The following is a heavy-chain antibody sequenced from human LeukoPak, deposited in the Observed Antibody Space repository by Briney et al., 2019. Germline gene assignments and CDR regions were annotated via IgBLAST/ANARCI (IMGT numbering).Heavy chain of an antibody. Sequence: GAAVKVSFKASGGTFTIYTISWGRQAPGQGGEWMGRIIPILGIANYAQKFQGRVTITADKSTSTAYMELSSLRSEDTAVYYCARDRYYDSSGLPGGYFDYWGQGTLVTVSS. J-gene: IGHJ4*02. V-gene: IGHV1-69*10. D-gene: IGHD3-22*01. CDR1: GGTFTIYT. CDR3: ARDRYYDSSGLPGGYFDY. CDR2: IIPILGIA.